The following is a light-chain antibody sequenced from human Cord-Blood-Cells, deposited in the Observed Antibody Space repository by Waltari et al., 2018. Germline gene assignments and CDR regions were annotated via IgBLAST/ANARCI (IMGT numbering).Light chain of an antibody. CDR1: QGISSY. CDR2: AAS. V-gene: IGKV1-9*01. J-gene: IGKJ5*01. Sequence: DIQLTQSPSFLSASVGDRVTITCRASQGISSYLAWYQQTPGKAPKLLIYAASTLQSGVPSRCSGSGSGTEFTLTISSLQPEDFATYYCQQLNSYSFGQGTRLEIK. CDR3: QQLNSYS.